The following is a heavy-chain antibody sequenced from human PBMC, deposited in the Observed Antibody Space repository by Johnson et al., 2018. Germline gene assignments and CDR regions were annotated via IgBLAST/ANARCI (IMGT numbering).Heavy chain of an antibody. V-gene: IGHV3-33*01. J-gene: IGHJ4*02. CDR2: IWSDGSKK. Sequence: QVQLVESGGGVVQPGRSLRLSCAASGLTFSRSGMHWVRQAPGKGLEWVAMIWSDGSKKYFADSVTGRFSISRDNSKNTVDLQMDSLRAEDTALYYWARDKGVTSLDSWGQGTLVTVSS. CDR3: ARDKGVTSLDS. CDR1: GLTFSRSG. D-gene: IGHD3-10*01.